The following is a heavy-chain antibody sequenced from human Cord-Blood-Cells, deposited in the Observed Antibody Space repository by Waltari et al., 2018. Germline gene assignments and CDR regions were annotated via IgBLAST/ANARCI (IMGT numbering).Heavy chain of an antibody. CDR2: IYSGGST. D-gene: IGHD4-4*01. CDR1: GFTVGSNY. CDR3: ARDVSNYEGMDV. V-gene: IGHV3-53*01. J-gene: IGHJ6*02. Sequence: EVQLVESGGGLIQPGGSLRLSCAASGFTVGSNYMSWARQAPGKGLEWVSVIYSGGSTYYADSVKGRFTISRDNSKNTLYLQMNSLRAEDTAVYYCARDVSNYEGMDVWGQGTTVTVSS.